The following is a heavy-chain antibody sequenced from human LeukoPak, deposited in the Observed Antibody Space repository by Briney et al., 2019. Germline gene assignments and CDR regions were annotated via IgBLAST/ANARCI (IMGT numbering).Heavy chain of an antibody. V-gene: IGHV3-23*01. D-gene: IGHD4-17*01. CDR1: GFTFSSYA. J-gene: IGHJ4*02. CDR2: ISGSGGST. Sequence: GGSLRLSCAASGFTFSSYAMSWVRQAPGKGLEWVSAISGSGGSTYYADSVKGRFTISRDNSKNSLYLQMNSLGAEDAAVYYCARGYYGDPSQVYYFDYWGQGTLVTVSS. CDR3: ARGYYGDPSQVYYFDY.